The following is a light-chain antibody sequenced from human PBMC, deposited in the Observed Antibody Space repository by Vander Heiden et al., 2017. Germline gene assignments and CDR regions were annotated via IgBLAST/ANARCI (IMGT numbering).Light chain of an antibody. Sequence: SYVLTQPPPVSVAPGQTAQLTCRGNNIGSNRVHWYQQKPVQAPALVVYDDSHRPSGLPRRSSGSNCGTTATLTIRGVEAGDDADYYCQGGDSSSHHWVFGGGTKLTVL. CDR1: NIGSNR. J-gene: IGLJ3*02. CDR2: DDS. V-gene: IGLV3-21*02. CDR3: QGGDSSSHHWV.